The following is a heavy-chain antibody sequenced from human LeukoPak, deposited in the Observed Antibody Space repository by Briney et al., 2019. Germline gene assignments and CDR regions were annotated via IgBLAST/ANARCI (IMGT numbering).Heavy chain of an antibody. CDR1: RFTFSSYW. CDR2: IKQDGSEK. Sequence: GGSLRLSCAASRFTFSSYWMSWVRQAPGKGLEWVANIKQDGSEKYYVDSVKGRFTISRDNAKNSLYLQMNSLRAEDTAVYYCARYYYDSSGYYPYYFDYWGQGTLVTVSS. CDR3: ARYYYDSSGYYPYYFDY. J-gene: IGHJ4*02. V-gene: IGHV3-7*01. D-gene: IGHD3-22*01.